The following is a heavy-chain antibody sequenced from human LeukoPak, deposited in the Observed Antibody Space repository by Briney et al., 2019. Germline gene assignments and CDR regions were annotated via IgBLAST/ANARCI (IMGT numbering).Heavy chain of an antibody. D-gene: IGHD3-10*01. CDR2: IYPGDSDT. CDR3: ARLLRRGGSGSRWDYFDY. V-gene: IGHV5-51*01. J-gene: IGHJ4*02. CDR1: GYSFTNYW. Sequence: GESLKISCKGSGYSFTNYWIGWVRQMPGKGLEWMGIIYPGDSDTRYSPSFQGQVTISADKSISTAYLQWSSLKASDTAMYYCARLLRRGGSGSRWDYFDYWGQGTLVTVSS.